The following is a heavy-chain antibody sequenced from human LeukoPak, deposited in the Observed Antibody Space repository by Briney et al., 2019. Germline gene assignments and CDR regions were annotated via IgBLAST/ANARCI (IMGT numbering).Heavy chain of an antibody. CDR1: GGSISNYY. CDR2: IYYSGST. J-gene: IGHJ4*02. D-gene: IGHD4-17*01. Sequence: KASETLSLTCTVSGGSISNYYWSWIRQPAGKGLEWIARIYYSGSTNYNPSLKSRVTISVDTSKNQFSLKLSSVTAADTAVYYCARFSSPRQNYGDYDYFDYWGQGTLVTVSS. CDR3: ARFSSPRQNYGDYDYFDY. V-gene: IGHV4-4*07.